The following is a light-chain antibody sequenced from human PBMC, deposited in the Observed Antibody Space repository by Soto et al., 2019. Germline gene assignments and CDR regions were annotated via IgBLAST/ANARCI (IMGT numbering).Light chain of an antibody. CDR2: GVS. J-gene: IGKJ1*01. Sequence: EVVLTHSPGTLSLSPWEIATLSCRASQSVTSSYLAWYQQKPGQAPRLLIYGVSTRAAGIPDRFVGSGSGTDFTLTISRLDPEDLAVYYCQQYGSSLPWTFGQGTKVDIK. V-gene: IGKV3-20*01. CDR1: QSVTSSY. CDR3: QQYGSSLPWT.